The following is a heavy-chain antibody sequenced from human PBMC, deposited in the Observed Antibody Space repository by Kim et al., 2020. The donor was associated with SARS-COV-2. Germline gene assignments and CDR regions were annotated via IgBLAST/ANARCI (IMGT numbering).Heavy chain of an antibody. CDR1: GFTFYNYY. CDR2: ISGSSSYK. Sequence: GGSLRLSCADSGFTFYNYYMNWVRQAPGKGMEWVSSISGSSSYKHYADSVKGRFTISRDHAKNSLWLQMDSLRGEDPAVYYCARHHPYYGDFNPQDYWAHGPLFTVSA. V-gene: IGHV3-21*01. D-gene: IGHD4-17*01. J-gene: IGHJ4*01. CDR3: ARHHPYYGDFNPQDY.